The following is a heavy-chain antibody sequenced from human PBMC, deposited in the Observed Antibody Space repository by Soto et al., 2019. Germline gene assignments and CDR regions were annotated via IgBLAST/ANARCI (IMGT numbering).Heavy chain of an antibody. J-gene: IGHJ4*02. V-gene: IGHV3-33*01. CDR2: IWYDGSNK. D-gene: IGHD4-17*01. Sequence: PGGSLRLSCAASGFTFSSDGMHWVRQAPGKGLEWVAVIWYDGSNKYYADSVKGRFTISRDNSKNTLYLQMNSLRAEDTAVYYCASDDYGDYGLVYYWGQGTLVTVSS. CDR3: ASDDYGDYGLVYY. CDR1: GFTFSSDG.